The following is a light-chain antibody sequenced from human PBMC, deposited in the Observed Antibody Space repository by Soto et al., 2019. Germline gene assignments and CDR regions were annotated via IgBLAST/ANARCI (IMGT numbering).Light chain of an antibody. CDR3: QHYGSALWT. CDR2: GAS. Sequence: EIGLTQSPGTLSLSPGERGTLSCRASQSVNSNFLAWYQQKPGQAPRLLIYGASNRATGIPDRFSGSGSGTDFTLTISRLEPEDPAVYYCQHYGSALWTFGQGTNVDMK. CDR1: QSVNSNF. V-gene: IGKV3-20*01. J-gene: IGKJ1*01.